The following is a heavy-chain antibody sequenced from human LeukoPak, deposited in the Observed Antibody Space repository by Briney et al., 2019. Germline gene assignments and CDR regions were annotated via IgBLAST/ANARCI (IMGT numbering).Heavy chain of an antibody. CDR3: ARDTSAAAMLYFDY. CDR2: INPNSGGT. CDR1: GYTFTGYY. Sequence: ASVKVSCKASGYTFTGYYMHWVRQAPGQGLEWMGWINPNSGGTNYAQKFQGRVTMTRDTSISTAYMELSRLRSDDTAVYYCARDTSAAAMLYFDYWGQGTLVTVSP. V-gene: IGHV1-2*02. J-gene: IGHJ4*02. D-gene: IGHD2-2*01.